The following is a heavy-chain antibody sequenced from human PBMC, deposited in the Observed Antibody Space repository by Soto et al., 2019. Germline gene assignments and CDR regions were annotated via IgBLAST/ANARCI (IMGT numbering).Heavy chain of an antibody. Sequence: QVQLQESGPGLLKPSGTLSLTCAVSGGSISSSNWWSWFRQPPGNGLAWIGEIYHSGSTNYHPSLRSLVTISVDKSKNQCSLKLSSVTAADTAVYYCAGLGGIAAAPYGMDVLGQGTTVTVSS. CDR2: IYHSGST. CDR1: GGSISSSNW. D-gene: IGHD6-13*01. V-gene: IGHV4-4*02. CDR3: AGLGGIAAAPYGMDV. J-gene: IGHJ6*02.